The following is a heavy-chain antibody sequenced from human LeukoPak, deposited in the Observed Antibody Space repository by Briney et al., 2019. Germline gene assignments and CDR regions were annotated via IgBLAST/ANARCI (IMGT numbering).Heavy chain of an antibody. CDR2: ISYDGSNK. CDR3: AKDGLDP. J-gene: IGHJ5*02. CDR1: GFTFSSYG. Sequence: GGSLRLSCAASGFTFSSYGMHWVRQAPGKGLEWVAVISYDGSNKYYADSVKGRFTISRDNSKNTLYLQMNSLGAEDTAVYYCAKDGLDPWGQGTLVTVSS. V-gene: IGHV3-30*18.